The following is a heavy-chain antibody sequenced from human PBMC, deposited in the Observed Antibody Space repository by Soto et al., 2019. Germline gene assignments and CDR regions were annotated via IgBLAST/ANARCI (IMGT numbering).Heavy chain of an antibody. J-gene: IGHJ5*02. CDR1: GGTFSSYT. V-gene: IGHV1-69*02. Sequence: QVQLVQSGAEVKKPGSSVKVSCKASGGTFSSYTISWVRQAPGQGLEWMGRIIPILGIANYAQKFQGRVTITAEKSTSTAYMELSSLRSEDTAVYYCARATTVTTNWFDPWGQGTLVTVSS. D-gene: IGHD4-17*01. CDR2: IIPILGIA. CDR3: ARATTVTTNWFDP.